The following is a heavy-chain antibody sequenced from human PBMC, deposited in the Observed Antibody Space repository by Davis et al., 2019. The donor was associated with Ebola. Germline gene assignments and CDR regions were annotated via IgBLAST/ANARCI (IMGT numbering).Heavy chain of an antibody. Sequence: GGSLRLSCAASGFTFSGSAMHWVRQASGKGLEWVGSIRSKANSYATAYAASVKGRFTISRDDSKNTAYLQMNSLKTEDTAVYYCTTTTVTTDYWGQGTLVTVSS. CDR2: IRSKANSYAT. J-gene: IGHJ4*02. V-gene: IGHV3-73*01. D-gene: IGHD4-17*01. CDR1: GFTFSGSA. CDR3: TTTTVTTDY.